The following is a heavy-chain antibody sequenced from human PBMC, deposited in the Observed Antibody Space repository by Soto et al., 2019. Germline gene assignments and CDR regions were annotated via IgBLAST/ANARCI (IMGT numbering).Heavy chain of an antibody. CDR3: ARWEQPLFDY. V-gene: IGHV3-30-3*01. CDR2: ISSDGNHK. J-gene: IGHJ4*02. CDR1: GFNVSAYT. D-gene: IGHD1-26*01. Sequence: QVKLVESGGGMVQPGRSLRLSCAASGFNVSAYTMHWVRQAPGKWLEWVAVISSDGNHKYYTDSVKGRFTISRDTSTNTLYLQMNSLRAEDTAVYYCARWEQPLFDYWGQGTLVTVSS.